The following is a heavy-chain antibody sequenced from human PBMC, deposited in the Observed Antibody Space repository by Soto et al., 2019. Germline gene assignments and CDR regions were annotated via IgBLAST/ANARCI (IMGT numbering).Heavy chain of an antibody. V-gene: IGHV3-30*02. Sequence: PGGSLRLSCSASGFTFDNYGMHWVRQAPGKGLEWVALIWHDGSNKVYADSVKGRFTISRHNSKNTLYLQMNSLRAEDTAVYYCARARGKLANYFDYWGQGTLVTVSS. D-gene: IGHD6-13*01. CDR1: GFTFDNYG. J-gene: IGHJ4*02. CDR2: IWHDGSNK. CDR3: ARARGKLANYFDY.